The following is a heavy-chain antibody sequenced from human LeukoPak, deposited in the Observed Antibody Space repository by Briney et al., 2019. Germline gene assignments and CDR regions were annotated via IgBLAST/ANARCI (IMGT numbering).Heavy chain of an antibody. CDR2: ITGTGVGI. D-gene: IGHD6-19*01. CDR3: AKEVWYYSGPHDY. J-gene: IGHJ4*02. CDR1: GFTFSSYA. V-gene: IGHV3-23*01. Sequence: RTGGSLRLSCAASGFTFSSYAMSWVRQALGKGLQWVSSITGTGVGIYNADSVKGRFTISRDSSKNTLYLHMNSLRGEDTAIYYCAKEVWYYSGPHDYWGQGALVTVSS.